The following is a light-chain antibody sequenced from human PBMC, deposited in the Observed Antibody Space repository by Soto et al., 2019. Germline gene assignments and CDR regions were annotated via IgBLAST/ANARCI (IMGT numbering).Light chain of an antibody. CDR3: AAWDDSLNGHV. V-gene: IGLV1-44*01. Sequence: QSVLTQPPSASGTPGQRVTISCSGSSSNIGRTTVNWFQQLPGTAPKLLIYSNGQRSSGVPDRFSGSKSGTSASLAISGLQSEDEADYYCAAWDDSLNGHVFGTGTKLTVL. CDR2: SNG. J-gene: IGLJ1*01. CDR1: SSNIGRTT.